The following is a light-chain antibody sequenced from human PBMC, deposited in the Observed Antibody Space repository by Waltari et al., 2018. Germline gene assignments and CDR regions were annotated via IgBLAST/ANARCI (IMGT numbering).Light chain of an antibody. CDR2: DVT. CDR3: TSYTSSNTWV. J-gene: IGLJ3*02. CDR1: SSDIGAYNY. V-gene: IGLV2-14*03. Sequence: QSALTQPASVSESPGQSITIPCTGTSSDIGAYNYVFWYQQHPGKAPQLMISDVTNRPSGVSNRFSGSKSGNTASLTISGLQAEDEADYYCTSYTSSNTWVFGGGTKLTVL.